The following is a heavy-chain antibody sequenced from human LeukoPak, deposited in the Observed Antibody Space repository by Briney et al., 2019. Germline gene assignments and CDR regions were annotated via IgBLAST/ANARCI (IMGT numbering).Heavy chain of an antibody. V-gene: IGHV3-30*03. D-gene: IGHD5-18*01. CDR1: GFTFSSYG. J-gene: IGHJ4*02. CDR3: ARDNTIRGYSYD. Sequence: GRSLRLSCAASGFTFSSYGMHWVRQAPGKGLEWVAVISYDGSNKYYADSVKGRFTISRDNSKNTLYLQMNSLRAEDTAVYYCARDNTIRGYSYDWGQGTLVTVSS. CDR2: ISYDGSNK.